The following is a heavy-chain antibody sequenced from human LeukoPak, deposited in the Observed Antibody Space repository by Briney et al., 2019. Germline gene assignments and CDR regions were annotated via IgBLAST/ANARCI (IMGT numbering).Heavy chain of an antibody. CDR3: ARGVTVTTIPYYYYMDV. CDR2: INPNSGGT. Sequence: ASVKVSCKASGYTFTGYYMHWVRQAPGQGLEWMGWINPNSGGTNYAQRFQGRVTMTRDTSISTAYMELSRLRSDDTAFYYCARGVTVTTIPYYYYMDVWGKGTTVTVSS. J-gene: IGHJ6*03. D-gene: IGHD4-17*01. CDR1: GYTFTGYY. V-gene: IGHV1-2*02.